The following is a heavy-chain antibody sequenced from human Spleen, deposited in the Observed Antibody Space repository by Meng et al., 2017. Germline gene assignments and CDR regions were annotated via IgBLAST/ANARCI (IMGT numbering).Heavy chain of an antibody. D-gene: IGHD2-15*01. CDR2: IYHNGDT. V-gene: IGHV4-59*01. Sequence: ESLKISCTVSDDSISSYYWNWIRQPPGKGLEWIGFIYHNGDTNYNPSLKSRVTMSVDTSKNRFSLKLTSVTAAETAVYYCARGYFGGSNLYWNFDLSGRGTLVTVSA. CDR3: ARGYFGGSNLYWNFDL. J-gene: IGHJ2*01. CDR1: DDSISSYY.